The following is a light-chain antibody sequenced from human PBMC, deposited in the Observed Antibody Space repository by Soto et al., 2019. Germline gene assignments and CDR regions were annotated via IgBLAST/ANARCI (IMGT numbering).Light chain of an antibody. CDR3: QQYYSTPLT. J-gene: IGKJ4*01. V-gene: IGKV4-1*01. CDR1: QSVLYSSNNKNY. CDR2: WAS. Sequence: DIVMTQSPDSLAVSLGERATINCKSSQSVLYSSNNKNYLAWYQQKPGQPPKLLIYWASTRESGVPDRFSGXGSGTDFTLTISSLQAEDVAVYYCQQYYSTPLTFGGGTKVEIK.